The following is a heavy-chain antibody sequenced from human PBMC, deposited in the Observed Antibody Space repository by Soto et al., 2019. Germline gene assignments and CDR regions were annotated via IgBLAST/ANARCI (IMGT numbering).Heavy chain of an antibody. Sequence: PSETLSLTCTVSGGSISSYYWSWIRQPPGKGLEWIGYIYYSGSTNYNPSLKSRVTISVDTSKNQFSLKLSSVTAADTAVYYCASTYCGGDCYQDYYYGMDVWGQGTTVTGSS. D-gene: IGHD2-21*02. CDR2: IYYSGST. CDR1: GGSISSYY. V-gene: IGHV4-59*01. CDR3: ASTYCGGDCYQDYYYGMDV. J-gene: IGHJ6*02.